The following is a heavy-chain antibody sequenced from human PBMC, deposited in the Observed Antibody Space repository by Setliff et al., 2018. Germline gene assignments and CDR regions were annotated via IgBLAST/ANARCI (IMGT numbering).Heavy chain of an antibody. J-gene: IGHJ6*02. CDR3: AKEHVVISFVTNTHHHYGMDV. V-gene: IGHV4-61*02. Sequence: SETLSLTCTVSGASLRSGSNYWGWFRQPAGRGLEWVGRIYTDGTTNYNPSLKSRVSISADTSMNHFSLRMTSVSAADTAVYYCAKEHVVISFVTNTHHHYGMDVWGQGTTVTVSS. CDR2: IYTDGTT. D-gene: IGHD2-8*01. CDR1: GASLRSGSNY.